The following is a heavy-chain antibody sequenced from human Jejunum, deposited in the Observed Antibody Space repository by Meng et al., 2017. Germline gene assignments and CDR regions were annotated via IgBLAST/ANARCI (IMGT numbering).Heavy chain of an antibody. CDR2: ITSTGSFL. CDR1: GFAFGAYN. J-gene: IGHJ4*02. V-gene: IGHV3-11*04. D-gene: IGHD1-14*01. CDR3: ATRRAWSEPDY. Sequence: GGSLRLSCAASGFAFGAYNMGWVRQAPGKGLELVSYITSTGSFLYYADSVKGRFTISRDNAKNTVYLQMNSLRAEDTAVYYCATRRAWSEPDYWGQGTLVTVSS.